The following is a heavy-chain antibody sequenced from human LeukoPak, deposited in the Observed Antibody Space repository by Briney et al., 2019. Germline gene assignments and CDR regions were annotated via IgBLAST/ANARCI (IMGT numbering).Heavy chain of an antibody. V-gene: IGHV3-21*01. Sequence: PGGSLRLSCAASGFTFSSYSMNWVRQAPGKGLEWVSSISGSSSYIYYADSVKGRFTISRDNAKNSLYLQMNSLRAEDTAVYYCAREGIAVAGILDAYFDLWGRGTLVTVSS. D-gene: IGHD6-19*01. CDR1: GFTFSSYS. CDR3: AREGIAVAGILDAYFDL. J-gene: IGHJ2*01. CDR2: ISGSSSYI.